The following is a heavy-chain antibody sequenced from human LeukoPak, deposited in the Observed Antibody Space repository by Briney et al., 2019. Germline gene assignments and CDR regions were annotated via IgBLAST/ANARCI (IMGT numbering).Heavy chain of an antibody. CDR3: ARYSIAAAGTNFDY. D-gene: IGHD6-13*01. Sequence: GGSLRLSCAASGLTVSSNYMSWVRQAPGKGLECVSVIDSGGITDYAGSVKGRFTISRDNSKNTLYLQMNSLRAEGTAVYYCARYSIAAAGTNFDYWGQGTLVTVSS. J-gene: IGHJ4*02. V-gene: IGHV3-66*01. CDR1: GLTVSSNY. CDR2: IDSGGIT.